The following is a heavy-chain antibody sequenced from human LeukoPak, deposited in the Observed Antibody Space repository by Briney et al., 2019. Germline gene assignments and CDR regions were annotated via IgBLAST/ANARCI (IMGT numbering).Heavy chain of an antibody. CDR1: GCTFTSYD. CDR2: MNPNSGST. Sequence: ASVKVSCKASGCTFTSYDINWVRQATGQGLECMGWMNPNSGSTGYAQKFQGRVTMTRNTSISTAYMELSSLRSEDTAVYYCARGALRVAAAGTSDWFDPWGQGTLVTVSP. CDR3: ARGALRVAAAGTSDWFDP. J-gene: IGHJ5*02. V-gene: IGHV1-8*01. D-gene: IGHD6-13*01.